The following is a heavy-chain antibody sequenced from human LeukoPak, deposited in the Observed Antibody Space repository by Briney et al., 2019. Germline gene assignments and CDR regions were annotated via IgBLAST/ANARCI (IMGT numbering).Heavy chain of an antibody. J-gene: IGHJ3*02. CDR3: ARVMRDLREGYDI. D-gene: IGHD2-21*01. CDR2: IYSGGST. V-gene: IGHV3-66*02. Sequence: GGSLRLSCAASGLTVSSNYMSWVRQAPGKGLEWVSIIYSGGSTYYTDSMNGRFTISRDNSNNTLYLHVNSLRAEDTAVYYCARVMRDLREGYDIWGQGTMVTISS. CDR1: GLTVSSNY.